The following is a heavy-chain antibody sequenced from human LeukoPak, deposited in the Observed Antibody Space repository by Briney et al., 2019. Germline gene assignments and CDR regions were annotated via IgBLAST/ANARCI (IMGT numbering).Heavy chain of an antibody. CDR1: GFTFSSYA. Sequence: PGGSLRLSCAASGFTFSSYAMSWVRQAPGKGLEWVSAISGSGGSTYYADSVKGRFTISRDNSKNTLYLQMNSLRAEDTAVYYCAKDYEAYCGGDCYSGWFDPWGQGTLVTVSS. V-gene: IGHV3-23*01. D-gene: IGHD2-21*02. J-gene: IGHJ5*02. CDR3: AKDYEAYCGGDCYSGWFDP. CDR2: ISGSGGST.